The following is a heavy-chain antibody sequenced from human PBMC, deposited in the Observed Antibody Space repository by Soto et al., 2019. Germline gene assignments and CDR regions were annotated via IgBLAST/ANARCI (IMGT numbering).Heavy chain of an antibody. CDR3: ARSPYSSGYYYAIDY. Sequence: GASVKVSCTASGYTFTNYDINWMRQAPEQGLEWMGLINPSGGSTTYAQKFQGRVTMTRDTSTSTVYMDLSSLKSEDTAVYYCARSPYSSGYYYAIDYWGQGTQVTVPQ. CDR1: GYTFTNYD. V-gene: IGHV1-46*01. CDR2: INPSGGST. D-gene: IGHD3-22*01. J-gene: IGHJ4*02.